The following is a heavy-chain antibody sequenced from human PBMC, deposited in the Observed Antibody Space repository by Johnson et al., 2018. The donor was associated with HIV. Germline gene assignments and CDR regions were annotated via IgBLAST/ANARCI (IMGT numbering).Heavy chain of an antibody. CDR1: GFSFDSFW. CDR2: INQDGSET. J-gene: IGHJ3*02. V-gene: IGHV3-7*03. CDR3: ARPPAYLYKATFSI. D-gene: IGHD3-16*02. Sequence: VQVVESGGGLVQPGGSLRLSCSASGFSFDSFWMTWVRQAPGNGLEWVANINQDGSETYYVDSVKGRFTISRDTAKNSLYLQMGSLRCEDTAGYFCARPPAYLYKATFSIWGQGTMVTVSS.